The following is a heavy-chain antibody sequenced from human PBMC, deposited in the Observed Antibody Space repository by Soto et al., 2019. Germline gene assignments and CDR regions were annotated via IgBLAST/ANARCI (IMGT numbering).Heavy chain of an antibody. CDR3: ARDHVVVAATFRASYYGMDV. Sequence: QVQLVESGGGVVQPGRSLRLSCAASGFTFSSYAMHWVRQAPGKGLEWVAVISYDGSNKYYADSVKGRFTISRDTSKNTLYLQMNSLRAEDTAVYYCARDHVVVAATFRASYYGMDVWGQGTTVTVSS. D-gene: IGHD2-15*01. CDR1: GFTFSSYA. CDR2: ISYDGSNK. V-gene: IGHV3-30-3*01. J-gene: IGHJ6*02.